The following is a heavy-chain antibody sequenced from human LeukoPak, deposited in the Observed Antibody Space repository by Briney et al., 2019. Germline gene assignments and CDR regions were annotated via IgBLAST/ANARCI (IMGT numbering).Heavy chain of an antibody. V-gene: IGHV4-28*01. CDR3: ARMVSGSGTYYFDS. CDR2: IYHSGST. D-gene: IGHD3-10*01. CDR1: GPSISNNAL. J-gene: IGHJ4*02. Sequence: PSDTLSLTCAVSGPSISNNALWGWIRQPPGKGLEWIGYIYHSGSTYYNPSLKSRVTMSADTSKNQFSLKLTSVTAVDTAVYYCARMVSGSGTYYFDSWGQGTLVTVSS.